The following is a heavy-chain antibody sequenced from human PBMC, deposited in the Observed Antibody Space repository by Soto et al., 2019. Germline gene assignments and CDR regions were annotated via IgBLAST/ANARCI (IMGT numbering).Heavy chain of an antibody. CDR2: ILYDGSNK. D-gene: IGHD2-21*02. V-gene: IGHV3-30-3*01. CDR1: GFTFSSYA. J-gene: IGHJ4*02. CDR3: ARAPYCGGDCYSCFDY. Sequence: QVQLVESGGGVVQPGRSLRLSCAASGFTFSSYAMHWVRQAPGKGLEWVAVILYDGSNKYYADSVKGRFTISRDNSKNTLYLQMNSLRAEDTAVYYCARAPYCGGDCYSCFDYWGQGTLVTVSS.